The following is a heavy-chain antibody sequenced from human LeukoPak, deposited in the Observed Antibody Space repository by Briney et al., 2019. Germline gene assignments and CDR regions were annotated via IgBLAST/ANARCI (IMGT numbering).Heavy chain of an antibody. Sequence: PGGSLRLPCAASGFTFSSYGMHWVRQAPGKGLEWVAFIRYDGSNKYYADSVKGRFTISRDNSKNTLYLQMNSLRAEDTAVYYCAKVGDSSSWYDLYYFDYWGQGTLVTVSS. CDR1: GFTFSSYG. CDR2: IRYDGSNK. V-gene: IGHV3-30*02. CDR3: AKVGDSSSWYDLYYFDY. D-gene: IGHD6-13*01. J-gene: IGHJ4*02.